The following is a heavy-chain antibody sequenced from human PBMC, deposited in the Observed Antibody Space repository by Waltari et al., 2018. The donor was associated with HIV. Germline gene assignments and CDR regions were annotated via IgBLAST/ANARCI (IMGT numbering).Heavy chain of an antibody. D-gene: IGHD3-10*01. CDR2: IYYSGST. Sequence: QVQLQESGPGLVKPSETLSLTCTVSGGSISSYSWSWIRQPPGKGLEWIGYIYYSGSTNYNPSLKSRVTISVDTSKNQFSLKLSSVTAADTAVYYCARDLGPGFGELFWFDPWGQGTLVTVSS. CDR1: GGSISSYS. V-gene: IGHV4-59*01. J-gene: IGHJ5*02. CDR3: ARDLGPGFGELFWFDP.